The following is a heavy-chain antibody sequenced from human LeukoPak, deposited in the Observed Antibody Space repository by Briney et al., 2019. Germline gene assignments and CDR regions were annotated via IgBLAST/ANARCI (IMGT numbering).Heavy chain of an antibody. Sequence: KASETLSLTCAVSGGSISSGGYSWSWIRQPPGKGLEWIGYIYHSGSTYYNPSLKSRVTISVDRSKNQFSLKLSSVTAADTAVYYCARAPSYDSSGYNTGYFDLWGRGTLVTVSS. J-gene: IGHJ2*01. CDR2: IYHSGST. D-gene: IGHD3-22*01. CDR1: GGSISSGGYS. V-gene: IGHV4-30-2*01. CDR3: ARAPSYDSSGYNTGYFDL.